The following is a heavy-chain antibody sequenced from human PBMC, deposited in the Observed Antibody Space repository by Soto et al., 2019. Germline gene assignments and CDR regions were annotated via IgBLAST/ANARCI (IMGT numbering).Heavy chain of an antibody. J-gene: IGHJ4*02. CDR2: INYSGST. D-gene: IGHD2-2*01. V-gene: IGHV4-34*01. Sequence: SETLSLTCAVYGGSFSGYYWSWIRQPPGKGLEWIGEINYSGSTNYNPSLKSRVTISVDTSKNQFSLKLSSVTAAGTAVYYCASREYQLWGQGTLVTVSS. CDR3: ASREYQL. CDR1: GGSFSGYY.